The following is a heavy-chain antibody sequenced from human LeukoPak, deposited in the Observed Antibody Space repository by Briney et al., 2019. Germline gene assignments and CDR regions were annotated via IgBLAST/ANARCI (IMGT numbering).Heavy chain of an antibody. V-gene: IGHV3-30-3*01. CDR1: GFTFGTYS. D-gene: IGHD6-19*01. J-gene: IGHJ4*02. CDR3: AKDHRWLVDY. Sequence: GRSLRLSCAASGFTFGTYSMHWVRQAPGKGLEWVAIISSAGTIINYADSVRGRFSISRDNSRNMLYLQMDSLRTEDTAVYYCAKDHRWLVDYWGQGTLVTVSS. CDR2: ISSAGTII.